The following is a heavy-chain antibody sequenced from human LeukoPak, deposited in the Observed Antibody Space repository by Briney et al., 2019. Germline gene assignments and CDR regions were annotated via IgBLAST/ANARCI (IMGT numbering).Heavy chain of an antibody. CDR2: INHSGST. D-gene: IGHD6-25*01. Sequence: SETLSLTCAVYGGSFSGYYWSWIRQPPGKGLEWIGEINHSGSTNYNPSFKSRVTISVDTSKNQFSLKLSSVTAADTAVYYCARGRAARMSQGFYYYYYMDVWGKGTTVTVSS. CDR1: GGSFSGYY. J-gene: IGHJ6*03. CDR3: ARGRAARMSQGFYYYYYMDV. V-gene: IGHV4-34*01.